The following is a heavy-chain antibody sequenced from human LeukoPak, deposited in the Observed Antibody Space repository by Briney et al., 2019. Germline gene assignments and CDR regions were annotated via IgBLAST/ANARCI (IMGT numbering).Heavy chain of an antibody. Sequence: PSETLSLTCTVSGVSISSYYWSWIRQSAGKGLEWIGRIYVSGTTNYNPSLESRVTMSVDTSQNQFSLKLTSVTAADTAVYYCAREWDGASVWFDPWGQGTLVTVSS. CDR2: IYVSGTT. D-gene: IGHD1-26*01. CDR3: AREWDGASVWFDP. V-gene: IGHV4-4*07. CDR1: GVSISSYY. J-gene: IGHJ5*02.